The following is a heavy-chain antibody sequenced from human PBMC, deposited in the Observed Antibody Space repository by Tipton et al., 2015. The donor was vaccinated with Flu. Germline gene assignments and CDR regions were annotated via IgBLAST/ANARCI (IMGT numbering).Heavy chain of an antibody. CDR3: ATPYDYDRSGYEFAPPDGFDS. Sequence: TLSLTCRVSGASIRDFYWMWIRQAPGRGLEWVAYVYDTGTRKFDHSPRSRVSTSIDLSQNLLSLKLASVTAADTAVYYCATPYDYDRSGYEFAPPDGFDSWGQGTMVTVSS. V-gene: IGHV4-59*01. CDR2: VYDTGTR. J-gene: IGHJ3*02. D-gene: IGHD3-22*01. CDR1: GASIRDFY.